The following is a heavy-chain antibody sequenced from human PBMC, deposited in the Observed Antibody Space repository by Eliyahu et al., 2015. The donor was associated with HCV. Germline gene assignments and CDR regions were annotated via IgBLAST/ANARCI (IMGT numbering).Heavy chain of an antibody. Sequence: EVQLLESGGGLVQPGGSLRLSCVASGFTLSNYGMTWVRQAPGKGLEWVSSISSSGGSTYYADSVKGRFTISRDNSKNTLYLQMNSLRAEDTAVYYCARSERVDCWGQGILVTVSS. CDR3: ARSERVDC. V-gene: IGHV3-23*01. J-gene: IGHJ4*02. CDR1: GFTLSNYG. CDR2: ISSSGGST.